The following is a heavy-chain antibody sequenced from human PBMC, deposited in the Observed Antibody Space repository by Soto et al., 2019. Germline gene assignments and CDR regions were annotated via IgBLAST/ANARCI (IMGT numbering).Heavy chain of an antibody. J-gene: IGHJ6*02. V-gene: IGHV4-39*07. D-gene: IGHD5-12*01. CDR2: IYYSGIT. CDR1: GGSISSSSYY. Sequence: LXLTFTFSGGSISSSSYYWGWIRQPPGNGLEWIGSIYYSGITYYNPSLKSRVTISVDTSKNQFSLKLSSLTAADTAVYYCARGPPKVDIVAKTKGRYYYYYYGMDVWGQGTKVTVYS. CDR3: ARGPPKVDIVAKTKGRYYYYYYGMDV.